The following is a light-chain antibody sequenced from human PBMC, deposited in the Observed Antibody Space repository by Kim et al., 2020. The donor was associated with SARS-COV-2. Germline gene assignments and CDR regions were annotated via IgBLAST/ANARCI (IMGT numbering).Light chain of an antibody. CDR1: SSNIGRNT. V-gene: IGLV1-44*01. CDR3: AAWDDTLNANV. CDR2: SDD. J-gene: IGLJ1*01. Sequence: ELTQPPSVSGTPGQRVTISCSGSSSNIGRNTVNWYQHIPGTAPKLLIYSDDHRPSGDPDRFSGSKSGTSGSLAISGLQSEDEGDYYCAAWDDTLNANVFGTGTKVTVL.